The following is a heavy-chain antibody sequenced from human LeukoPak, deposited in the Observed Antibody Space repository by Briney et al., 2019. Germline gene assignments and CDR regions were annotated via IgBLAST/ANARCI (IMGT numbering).Heavy chain of an antibody. Sequence: PGGSLRLSCAASGFTVSSNYMTWVRQAPGKGLEWVSVLYSAGNTFYADSVKGRFSISRDNSKNTLYLQMNSLRAEDTAVYYCASPVRDRYCSGGSCYSPFDFWGQGNLVTVSS. D-gene: IGHD2-15*01. J-gene: IGHJ4*02. V-gene: IGHV3-53*01. CDR1: GFTVSSNY. CDR3: ASPVRDRYCSGGSCYSPFDF. CDR2: LYSAGNT.